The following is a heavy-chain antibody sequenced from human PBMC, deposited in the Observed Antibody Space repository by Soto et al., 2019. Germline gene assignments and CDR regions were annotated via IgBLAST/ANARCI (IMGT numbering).Heavy chain of an antibody. D-gene: IGHD3-9*01. CDR1: GNTVPNYA. CDR3: ARHYNILTGYDY. V-gene: IGHV5-10-1*01. J-gene: IGHJ4*02. Sequence: KVSCKASGNTVPNYAIHWVRQMPGKGLEWMGRIDPSDSYTNYSPSFQGHVTISADKSISTAYLQWSSLKASDTAMYYCARHYNILTGYDYWGQGTLVTVSS. CDR2: IDPSDSYT.